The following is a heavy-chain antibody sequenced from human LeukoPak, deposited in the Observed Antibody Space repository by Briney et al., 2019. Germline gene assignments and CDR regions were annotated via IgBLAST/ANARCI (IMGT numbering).Heavy chain of an antibody. V-gene: IGHV3-73*01. D-gene: IGHD2-15*01. CDR1: GYTFTGYY. Sequence: KVSCKASGYTFTGYYMHWVRQASGKGLEWVGRIRSKANGYATAYAASVKGRFTISRDDSKNTAYLQMNSLKTEDTAVYYCTRPVGYCSGGSCVDYWGQGTLVTVSS. CDR3: TRPVGYCSGGSCVDY. J-gene: IGHJ4*02. CDR2: IRSKANGYAT.